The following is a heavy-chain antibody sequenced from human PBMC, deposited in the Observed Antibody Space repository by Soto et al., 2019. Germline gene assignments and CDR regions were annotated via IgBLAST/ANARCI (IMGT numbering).Heavy chain of an antibody. V-gene: IGHV3-23*01. Sequence: EVQLLESGGGLVQPGGSLTLSCAASGFNFGFYVMSWVRQAPGKGLEWVASISGGGGRAYYGDSVRGGFTISRDNSMDSLSLYVSVVRADDTAMYFCAKDGEFGLHQLLRHWGQGTLFSVSS. CDR3: AKDGEFGLHQLLRH. CDR2: ISGGGGRA. CDR1: GFNFGFYV. J-gene: IGHJ4*02. D-gene: IGHD3-10*01.